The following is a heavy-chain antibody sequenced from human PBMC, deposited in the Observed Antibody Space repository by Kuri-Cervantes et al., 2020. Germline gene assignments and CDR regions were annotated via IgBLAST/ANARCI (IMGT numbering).Heavy chain of an antibody. CDR2: IYWDDDK. CDR3: AHAVGSGWYGWFDP. D-gene: IGHD6-19*01. Sequence: SGPTLVKPTQTLTLTCTFSGFSLSTSGVGVGWIRQPPGKALEWLALIYWDDDKRYSPSLKSRLTITKDTSKNQVVLTMTNVDPVDTATYYCAHAVGSGWYGWFDPWGQGTLVTVSS. V-gene: IGHV2-5*02. J-gene: IGHJ5*02. CDR1: GFSLSTSGVG.